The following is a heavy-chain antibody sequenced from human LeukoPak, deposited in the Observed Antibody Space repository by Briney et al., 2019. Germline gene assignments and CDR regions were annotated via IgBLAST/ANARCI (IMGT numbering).Heavy chain of an antibody. D-gene: IGHD3-10*01. CDR3: AKGYFGSGSYYFDY. Sequence: PGGSLRLSCAASGFTFSNYAIHWVRQAPGKGLEWVAVIPYDGSNKYYADSVKGRFTVSRDDSKSTLYLQMNSLRAEDTAVYYCAKGYFGSGSYYFDYWGQGTLVTVSS. CDR1: GFTFSNYA. V-gene: IGHV3-30-3*01. J-gene: IGHJ4*02. CDR2: IPYDGSNK.